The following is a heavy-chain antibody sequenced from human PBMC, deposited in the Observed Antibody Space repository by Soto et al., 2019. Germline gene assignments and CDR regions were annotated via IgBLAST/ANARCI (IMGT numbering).Heavy chain of an antibody. V-gene: IGHV5-51*01. Sequence: GESLKLSCQGSGYSFASYWIGWVLQMPGKDLEWMGIIYPVDSDTRYSPSFQGQVTISADKSLRTAYLQWTSLKASDTAFYYCARTRSFSRGFHYDGRDVWGKGTTVTV. CDR2: IYPVDSDT. D-gene: IGHD5-12*01. J-gene: IGHJ6*04. CDR3: ARTRSFSRGFHYDGRDV. CDR1: GYSFASYW.